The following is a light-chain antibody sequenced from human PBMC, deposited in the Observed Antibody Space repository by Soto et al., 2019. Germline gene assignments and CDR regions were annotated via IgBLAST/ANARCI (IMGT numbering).Light chain of an antibody. CDR1: NSDVGSYNL. Sequence: QSVLTQPASVSGSPGQSITISCTGTNSDVGSYNLVSWYQQHPGKAPKLMFYEGSKRPSGVSDRFSGSKSGNTASLTISGVQAEDEADYYCCSYAGSSTVVFGGGTQLTVL. CDR2: EGS. CDR3: CSYAGSSTVV. V-gene: IGLV2-23*01. J-gene: IGLJ2*01.